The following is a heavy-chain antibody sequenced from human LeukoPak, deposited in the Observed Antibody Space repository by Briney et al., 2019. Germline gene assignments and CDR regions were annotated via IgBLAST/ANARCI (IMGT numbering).Heavy chain of an antibody. V-gene: IGHV3-21*01. CDR2: ISSSSYI. J-gene: IGHJ6*02. CDR3: ARFMSPYYDSSGYSRGYGMDV. CDR1: GFTFSSYS. D-gene: IGHD3-22*01. Sequence: GGSLRLSCAASGFTFSSYSMNWVRQAPGKGLEWVSSISSSSYIYYADSVKGRFTISRDNAKNSLYLQMNSLRAEDTAVYYCARFMSPYYDSSGYSRGYGMDVWGQGTTVTVSS.